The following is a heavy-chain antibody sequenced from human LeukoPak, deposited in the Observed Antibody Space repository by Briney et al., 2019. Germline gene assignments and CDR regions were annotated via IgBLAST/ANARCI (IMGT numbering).Heavy chain of an antibody. CDR3: ARRGVVIRVVLVGFHKEAYYFDS. CDR1: RITLSNYG. J-gene: IGHJ4*02. D-gene: IGHD3-10*01. Sequence: GGSLTHSCPVSRITLSNYGMRWVRPAPGKGRAWVAGSNCSGDRTHYADSVKGRFTISRDSPKNTVYLQMDSLRAEDTVVYFCARRGVVIRVVLVGFHKEAYYFDSWGQGALVTVSS. CDR2: SNCSGDRT. V-gene: IGHV3-23*01.